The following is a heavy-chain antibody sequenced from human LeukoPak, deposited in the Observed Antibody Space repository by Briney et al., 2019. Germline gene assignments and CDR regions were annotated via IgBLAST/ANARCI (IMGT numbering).Heavy chain of an antibody. D-gene: IGHD4-17*01. CDR3: ARTIDYGDSEVLDY. J-gene: IGHJ4*02. CDR2: ISAYNGNT. CDR1: GYTFSSYG. Sequence: GASVKVSCKASGYTFSSYGVSWVRQAPGQGLEGMGWISAYNGNTNYAQKVQGRVTMTTDTSTSTAYMDLRSLRSDDTAVYYCARTIDYGDSEVLDYWGQGTLVTVSS. V-gene: IGHV1-18*01.